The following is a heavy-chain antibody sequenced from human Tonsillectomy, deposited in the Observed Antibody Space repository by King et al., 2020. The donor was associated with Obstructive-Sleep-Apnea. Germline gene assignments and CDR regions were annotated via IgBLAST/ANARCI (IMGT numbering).Heavy chain of an antibody. J-gene: IGHJ6*02. CDR3: ARDHGDYVRYYYYGMDV. CDR1: GFTFSSYA. V-gene: IGHV3-30-3*01. Sequence: VQLVESGGGVVQPGRSLRLSCAASGFTFSSYAMHWVRQAPGKGLEWVAVISYDGSNKYYADSVKGRFTISRDNSKNTLYLQMNSLRAEDTAVYYCARDHGDYVRYYYYGMDVWGQGTTVTVSS. D-gene: IGHD4-17*01. CDR2: ISYDGSNK.